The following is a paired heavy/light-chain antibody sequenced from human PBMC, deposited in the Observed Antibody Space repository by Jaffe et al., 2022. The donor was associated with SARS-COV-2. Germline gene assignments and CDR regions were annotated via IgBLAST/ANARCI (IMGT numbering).Light chain of an antibody. V-gene: IGKV1-33*01. J-gene: IGKJ2*01. CDR1: QDISNY. CDR2: DAS. Sequence: DIQMTQSPSSLSASVGDRVTITCQASQDISNYLNWYQQKPGKAPKLLIYDASNLETGVPSRFSGSGSGTDFTFTISSLQPEDIATYYCQQYDNLPRFGQGTKLEIK. CDR3: QQYDNLPR.
Heavy chain of an antibody. J-gene: IGHJ6*02. CDR3: AKDRGRWDTAMVPGGMDV. CDR1: GFTFDDYA. CDR2: ISWNSGSI. D-gene: IGHD5-18*01. Sequence: EVQLVESGGGLVQPGRSLRLSCAASGFTFDDYAMHWVRQAPGKGLEWVSGISWNSGSIGYADSVKGRFTISRDNAKNSLYLQMNSLRAEDTALYYCAKDRGRWDTAMVPGGMDVWGQGTTVTVSS. V-gene: IGHV3-9*01.